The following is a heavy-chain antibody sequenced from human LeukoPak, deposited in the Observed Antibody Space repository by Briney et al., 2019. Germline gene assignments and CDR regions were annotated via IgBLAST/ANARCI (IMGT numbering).Heavy chain of an antibody. Sequence: ASVKVSCKASGYTFTSYGINWVRQATGQGLEWMGWMNPNSGNTGYAQKFQGRVTMTRNTSISTAYMELSSLRSEDTAVYYCARGGAGTTYCDYWGQGTLVTVSS. CDR3: ARGGAGTTYCDY. J-gene: IGHJ4*02. CDR2: MNPNSGNT. V-gene: IGHV1-8*01. CDR1: GYTFTSYG. D-gene: IGHD1-7*01.